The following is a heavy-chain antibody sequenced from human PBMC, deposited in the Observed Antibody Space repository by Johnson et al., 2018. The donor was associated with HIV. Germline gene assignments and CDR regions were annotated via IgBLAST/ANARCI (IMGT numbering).Heavy chain of an antibody. J-gene: IGHJ3*01. Sequence: VQLVESGGGLVQPGRSLRLSCAASGFTFDDYAMHWVRQAPGKGLEWVSGISWNSGSIGYADSVKGRFTISRDNAKNSLYLQMNSLRAEDTALYYCAKVHSGLGYQNFHDPFDVWGQGTMVTVSS. CDR3: AKVHSGLGYQNFHDPFDV. CDR2: ISWNSGSI. V-gene: IGHV3-9*01. D-gene: IGHD6-19*01. CDR1: GFTFDDYA.